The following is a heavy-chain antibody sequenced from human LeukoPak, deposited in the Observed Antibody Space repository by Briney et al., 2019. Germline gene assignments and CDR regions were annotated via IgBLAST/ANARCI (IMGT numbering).Heavy chain of an antibody. D-gene: IGHD3-10*01. J-gene: IGHJ5*02. CDR1: GVSIRSYY. V-gene: IGHV4-59*08. CDR3: ARQPTSYGSGRGWFDP. CDR2: MDYSGST. Sequence: SETLSLTCTVSGVSIRSYYWTWIRQPPGKGLEWIGYMDYSGSTNYNPSLKSRVTISVDTSKNQFSLKLSSVTAADTAVYYCARQPTSYGSGRGWFDPWGQGTLVTVSS.